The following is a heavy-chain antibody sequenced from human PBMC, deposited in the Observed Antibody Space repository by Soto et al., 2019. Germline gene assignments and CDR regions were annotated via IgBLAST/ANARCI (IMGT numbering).Heavy chain of an antibody. V-gene: IGHV1-69*13. CDR1: GGTFSSYA. J-gene: IGHJ5*02. CDR2: IIPIFGTA. D-gene: IGHD3-9*01. CDR3: ARDRGGNYDILTGYPPPNWFDP. Sequence: SVKVSCKASGGTFSSYAISWVRQAPGQGLEWMGGIIPIFGTANYAQKFQGRVTITADESTSTAYMELSSLRSEDTVVYYCARDRGGNYDILTGYPPPNWFDPWGQGTQVTVSS.